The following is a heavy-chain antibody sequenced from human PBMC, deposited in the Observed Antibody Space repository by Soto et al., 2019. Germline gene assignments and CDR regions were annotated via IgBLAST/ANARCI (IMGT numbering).Heavy chain of an antibody. CDR1: GYSISSGSY. D-gene: IGHD2-2*01. V-gene: IGHV4-38-2*01. CDR2: IYHRGTT. Sequence: SETLSLTCDVSGYSISSGSYWGWIRQPPGKGLEWIGIIYHRGTTYYNPSLKSRVTISVDTSKNQFSLKLTSVTAADTAVYYCGRSVDCSSTNCYPERYHFDEWGQGIVVTVSS. CDR3: GRSVDCSSTNCYPERYHFDE. J-gene: IGHJ4*02.